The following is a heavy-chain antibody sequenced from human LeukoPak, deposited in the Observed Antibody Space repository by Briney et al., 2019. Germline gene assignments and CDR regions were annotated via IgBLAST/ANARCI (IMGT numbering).Heavy chain of an antibody. CDR3: AKLGYDSSGPSYFGY. J-gene: IGHJ4*02. D-gene: IGHD3-22*01. V-gene: IGHV3-23*01. CDR2: ISGSGGST. Sequence: GGSLRLSCAASGFTFSSYAMSWVRQAPGKGLEWVSAISGSGGSTYYADSVKGRFTISRDNSKNTLYLQMNSLRAEDTAVYYCAKLGYDSSGPSYFGYWGQGTLVTVSS. CDR1: GFTFSSYA.